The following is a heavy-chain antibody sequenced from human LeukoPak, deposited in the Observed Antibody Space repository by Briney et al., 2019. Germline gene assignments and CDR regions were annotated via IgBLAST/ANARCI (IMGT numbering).Heavy chain of an antibody. J-gene: IGHJ4*02. CDR2: ISYSGIS. D-gene: IGHD3-22*01. Sequence: RPSETLSLTCTVSGGSISSSGYDWDWIRQPPGRGLEWIGSISYSGISYNSPSLKSRVTISVDTSKNQFSLKLSSVTSADTAVYYCARRVYRGSGDRSGYYGPYFDYWGQGTLVTVSS. V-gene: IGHV4-39*01. CDR1: GGSISSSGYD. CDR3: ARRVYRGSGDRSGYYGPYFDY.